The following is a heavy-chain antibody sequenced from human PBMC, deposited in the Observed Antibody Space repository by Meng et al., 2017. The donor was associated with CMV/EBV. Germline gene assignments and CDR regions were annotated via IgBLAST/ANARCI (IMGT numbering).Heavy chain of an antibody. CDR1: GGSFMGYY. V-gene: IGHV4-34*01. D-gene: IGHD1-1*01. J-gene: IGHJ4*02. CDR3: ARGSFWNYLDY. Sequence: RPCAVYGGSFMGYYWSWNRQPPGKGLEWIGEINHSGSTNYNPSLKSRVTISVDTSKNQFSLKRSSVTAADTAVYYCARGSFWNYLDYWGQGTLVTVSS. CDR2: INHSGST.